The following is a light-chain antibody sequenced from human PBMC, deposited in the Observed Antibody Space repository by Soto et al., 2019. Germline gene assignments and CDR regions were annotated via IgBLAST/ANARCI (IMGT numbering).Light chain of an antibody. CDR1: SGDIGGYNY. Sequence: QSALTQPASVSGSPGQSITISCTGTSGDIGGYNYVSWYQQHPGKAPKLMIYDVSDRPSGVSNRFSGPKSGNTASLTISGLRAEDEADYYCSSYTTSNTLLFGGGTKLTVL. CDR3: SSYTTSNTLL. J-gene: IGLJ2*01. CDR2: DVS. V-gene: IGLV2-14*01.